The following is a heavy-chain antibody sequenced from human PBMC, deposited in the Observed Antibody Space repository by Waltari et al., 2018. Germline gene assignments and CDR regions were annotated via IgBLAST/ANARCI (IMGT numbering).Heavy chain of an antibody. CDR3: ARRHYDNGGYYSEVLWFDS. J-gene: IGHJ5*01. V-gene: IGHV4-34*01. Sequence: QVQLQQWGAGLLKSSETLSLTCAVHGGSFSDYYWTWVRQTPGKGLEGIGEINHSGSTSYNPSLKSRVTLSADTSQKQFSLKVTSVTAADTAVYFCARRHYDNGGYYSEVLWFDSWGQGTPVTVSS. D-gene: IGHD3-22*01. CDR1: GGSFSDYY. CDR2: INHSGST.